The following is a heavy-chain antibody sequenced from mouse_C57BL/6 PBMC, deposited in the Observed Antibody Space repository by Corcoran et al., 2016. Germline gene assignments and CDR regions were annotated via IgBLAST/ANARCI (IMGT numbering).Heavy chain of an antibody. J-gene: IGHJ1*03. D-gene: IGHD4-1*01. Sequence: QIQLVQSGPELKKPGETVKISCKASGYTFTTYGMSWVKQAPGKGLKWMGWINTYSGVPTYADDFKGRFAFSLETSASTAYLQINNLKNEDTATYFCAIWLTGTWYFDVWGTGTTVTVSS. CDR1: GYTFTTYG. V-gene: IGHV9-3*01. CDR2: INTYSGVP. CDR3: AIWLTGTWYFDV.